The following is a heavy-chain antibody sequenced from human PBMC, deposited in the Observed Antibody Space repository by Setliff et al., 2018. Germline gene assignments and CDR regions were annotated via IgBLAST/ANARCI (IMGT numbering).Heavy chain of an antibody. CDR1: GYTFTNYG. D-gene: IGHD2-15*01. CDR2: ISAYNGNT. CDR3: ARVPLPLDIVVVVAATPLEYYYYMDV. V-gene: IGHV1-18*01. J-gene: IGHJ6*03. Sequence: ASVTVSCKASGYTFTNYGISWVRQAPGQGLEWMGWISAYNGNTNYAQKLQGRVTMTTDTSTSTAYMELRSLRSDDTAVYYCARVPLPLDIVVVVAATPLEYYYYMDVWGKGTTVTVSS.